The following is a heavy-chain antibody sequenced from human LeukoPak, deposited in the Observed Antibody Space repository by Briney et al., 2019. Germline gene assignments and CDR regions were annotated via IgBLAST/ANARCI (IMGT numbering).Heavy chain of an antibody. J-gene: IGHJ4*02. CDR2: INSDGSSI. D-gene: IGHD5-12*01. V-gene: IGHV3-74*03. CDR3: AREGRVSGYDFDC. Sequence: PGGSLRLSCAASGFTFSSYWMHWVPEAPGKGLLWVSRINSDGSSITYADSVKGRFTISRDNAKNTLYLQMNSLRVEDTAVYYCAREGRVSGYDFDCWGQGTLVTVSS. CDR1: GFTFSSYW.